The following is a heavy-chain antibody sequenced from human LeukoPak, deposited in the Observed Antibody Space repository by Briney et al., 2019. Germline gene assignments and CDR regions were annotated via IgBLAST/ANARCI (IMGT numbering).Heavy chain of an antibody. CDR3: ASPHGASYYYFDY. CDR2: INPSGTST. Sequence: ASVKVSCKASGYMFITSFMHWVRQAPGQGLEWMGVINPSGTSTDYAQKFQGRVTMTRDTSTNTVYMELSSLRSEDTAVYYCASPHGASYYYFDYWGQGTLVTVSS. V-gene: IGHV1-46*01. CDR1: GYMFITSF. J-gene: IGHJ4*02. D-gene: IGHD4/OR15-4a*01.